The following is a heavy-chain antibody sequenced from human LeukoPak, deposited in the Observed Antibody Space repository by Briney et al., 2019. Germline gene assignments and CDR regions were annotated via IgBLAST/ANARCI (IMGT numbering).Heavy chain of an antibody. Sequence: PGGSLRLSCAASGFTFSSYSMKWVRQAPGKGLEGVSSISSGSSYIYYADSVKGRFTISRDNAKNSLYLKMNSLSDEDTAVYYCARDRHVWGSYTIDYWGQGTLVTVSS. CDR3: ARDRHVWGSYTIDY. CDR2: ISSGSSYI. V-gene: IGHV3-21*01. J-gene: IGHJ4*02. D-gene: IGHD3-16*01. CDR1: GFTFSSYS.